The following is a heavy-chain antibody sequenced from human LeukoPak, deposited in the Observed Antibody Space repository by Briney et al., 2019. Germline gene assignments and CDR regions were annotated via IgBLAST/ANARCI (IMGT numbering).Heavy chain of an antibody. D-gene: IGHD5-18*01. CDR3: ARGGYSYVDY. V-gene: IGHV4-39*07. Sequence: PSETLSLTCTVSGDSISSTSYYWSWIRQPPGKGLEWIGEINRSGSTNYNPSLKSRVTISVDTSKNQFSLKLSSVTAADTAVYYCARGGYSYVDYWGQGTLVTVSS. CDR2: INRSGST. J-gene: IGHJ4*02. CDR1: GDSISSTSYY.